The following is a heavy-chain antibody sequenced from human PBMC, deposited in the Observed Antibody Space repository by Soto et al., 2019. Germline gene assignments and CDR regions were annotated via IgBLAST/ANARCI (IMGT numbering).Heavy chain of an antibody. CDR2: IYHSGST. D-gene: IGHD6-19*01. V-gene: IGHV4-4*02. Sequence: QVQLQESGPGLVKPSGTLSLTCAVSGGSISSSNWWSGVRQPPGKGLEWIGEIYHSGSTNYNPSLKSRVTTSVGQSKDQFSLKLRPVTAADTAVDYCARSSGRNWFDPWGQGTLVTVSS. CDR3: ARSSGRNWFDP. J-gene: IGHJ5*02. CDR1: GGSISSSNW.